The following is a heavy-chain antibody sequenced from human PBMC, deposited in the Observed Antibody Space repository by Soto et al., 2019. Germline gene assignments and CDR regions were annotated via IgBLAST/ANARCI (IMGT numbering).Heavy chain of an antibody. CDR2: ISTSSTYK. CDR3: ARXGSPGDCCCGYRPRPDY. Sequence: GAQRVPCPASCFTFSASTMNRIRQTPGKGLEGVSSISTSSTYKYYAAPVKGRHKISRDNAKNSLYLQMNSLSAEDTAVYSCARXGSPGDCCCGYRPRPDYWVQGTLVTVA. J-gene: IGHJ4*02. CDR1: CFTFSAST. D-gene: IGHD2-15*01. V-gene: IGHV3-21*01.